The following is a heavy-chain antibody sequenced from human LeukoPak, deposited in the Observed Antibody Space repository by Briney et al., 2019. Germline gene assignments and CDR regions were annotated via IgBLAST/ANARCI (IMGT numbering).Heavy chain of an antibody. D-gene: IGHD6-13*01. J-gene: IGHJ4*02. CDR2: ISYDGSKK. CDR3: ARETPYSNTWTDFDF. V-gene: IGHV3-30*04. CDR1: GFTFSSYA. Sequence: PGGSLRLSCAASGFTFSSYAMHWVRQAPGKGLEWVTIISYDGSKKYYADYVKGRFTISRDNSKNTLYLQMNSLRAEDTAVYYCARETPYSNTWTDFDFWGQGTLVTVSS.